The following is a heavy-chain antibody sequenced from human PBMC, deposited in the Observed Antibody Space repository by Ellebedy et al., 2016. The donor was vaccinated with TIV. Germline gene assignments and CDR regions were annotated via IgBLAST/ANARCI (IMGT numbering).Heavy chain of an antibody. D-gene: IGHD5-18*01. J-gene: IGHJ4*02. CDR3: AKGEYSYGYYFDY. CDR1: GFTFSSYA. V-gene: IGHV3-23*01. Sequence: GESLKISXAASGFTFSSYAMSWVRQAPGKGLEWVSAISGSGGSTYYADSVKGRFTISRDNSKNTLYLQMNSLRAEDTAVYYCAKGEYSYGYYFDYWGQGTLVTVSS. CDR2: ISGSGGST.